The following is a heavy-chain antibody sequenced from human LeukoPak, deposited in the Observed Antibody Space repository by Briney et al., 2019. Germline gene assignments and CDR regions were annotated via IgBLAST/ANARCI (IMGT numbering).Heavy chain of an antibody. CDR1: GYTFTSYG. Sequence: GASVKVSCKASGYTFTSYGISWVRQAPGQGLEWMGWMNPNSGNTGYAQKFQGRVTMTRNTSISTAYMELSSLRSEDTAVYYCARTTVSTYYYYGMDVWGQGTTVTVSS. J-gene: IGHJ6*02. CDR3: ARTTVSTYYYYGMDV. D-gene: IGHD4-11*01. V-gene: IGHV1-8*02. CDR2: MNPNSGNT.